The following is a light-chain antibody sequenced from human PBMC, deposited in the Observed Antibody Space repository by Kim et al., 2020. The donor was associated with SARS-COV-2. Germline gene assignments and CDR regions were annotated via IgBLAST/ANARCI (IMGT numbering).Light chain of an antibody. Sequence: SYELTQPPSVSVSPGQTASITCSGYELGDKYVWWYQQKPGQSPVLVIYQDNKWPSGIPGRFSGSNSGNTATLTISGTQALDEAVYYCQAWDRRTSTWVFGGGTQLTVL. J-gene: IGLJ3*02. CDR3: QAWDRRTSTWV. CDR1: ELGDKY. V-gene: IGLV3-1*01. CDR2: QDN.